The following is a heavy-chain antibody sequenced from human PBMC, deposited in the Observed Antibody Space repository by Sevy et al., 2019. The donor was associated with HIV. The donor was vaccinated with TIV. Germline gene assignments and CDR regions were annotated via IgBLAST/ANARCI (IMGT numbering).Heavy chain of an antibody. V-gene: IGHV3-23*01. J-gene: IGHJ5*02. Sequence: GGFLRLSCAASGFTFNFYAMTWVRQAPGKGLEWVSSITGSGSSTYYADSVKGRFTISRDNSKNTLYLQMNSLGAEVTAVYYRAKEHDNSWFDPWGQGTLVTVSS. CDR2: ITGSGSST. CDR1: GFTFNFYA. CDR3: AKEHDNSWFDP. D-gene: IGHD3-9*01.